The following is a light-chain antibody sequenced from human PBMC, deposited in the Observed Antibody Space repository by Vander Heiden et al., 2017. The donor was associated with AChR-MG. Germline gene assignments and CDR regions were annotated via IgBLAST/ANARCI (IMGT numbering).Light chain of an antibody. CDR1: QSVSSN. V-gene: IGKV3D-15*01. CDR3: QQDNNLPS. J-gene: IGKJ5*01. CDR2: GAS. Sequence: EIVMTQSPATLSVSPGERATRSCRASQSVSSNLAWYQQKPGQAPRLIIYGASNRDNGIPDRFSGSGSGTEFTLTSSSRQYEDFAVYYWQQDNNLPSFGQGTRLEIK.